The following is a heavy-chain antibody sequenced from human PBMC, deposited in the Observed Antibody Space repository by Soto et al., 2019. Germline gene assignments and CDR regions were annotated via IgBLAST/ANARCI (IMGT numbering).Heavy chain of an antibody. CDR2: ISPGDSDT. V-gene: IGHV5-51*01. CDR3: ARGYCSSTSCSGYFDY. Sequence: LKISCKGSGLRFTSYCIAWVRQMPVKGLEWMGIISPGDSDTRYSPSFQGLVTISADKSISAAYLQWSSLKASDTAMYYCARGYCSSTSCSGYFDYWGQGTLVTVYS. CDR1: GLRFTSYC. D-gene: IGHD2-2*01. J-gene: IGHJ4*02.